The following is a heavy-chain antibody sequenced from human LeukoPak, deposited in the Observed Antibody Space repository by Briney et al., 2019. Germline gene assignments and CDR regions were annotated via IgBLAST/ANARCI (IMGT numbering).Heavy chain of an antibody. Sequence: GGSLRLSCAASGFTFSNYAMHWVRQAPGKGLEWVAVISYDGSNKYYADSVKGRFTISRDNSKNTLYLQMNSLRAEDTAVYYCARDGGDYGSGSYLKYWGQGTLVTVSS. CDR2: ISYDGSNK. J-gene: IGHJ4*02. CDR3: ARDGGDYGSGSYLKY. CDR1: GFTFSNYA. D-gene: IGHD3-10*01. V-gene: IGHV3-30-3*01.